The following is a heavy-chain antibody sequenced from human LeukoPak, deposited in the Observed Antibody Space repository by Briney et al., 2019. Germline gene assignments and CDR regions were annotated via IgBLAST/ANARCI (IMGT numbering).Heavy chain of an antibody. CDR3: AQFGLTYNCSGGSCWDGVVY. CDR2: IITIIGVA. CDR1: GGTSSTYA. D-gene: IGHD2-15*01. V-gene: IGHV1-69*04. J-gene: IGHJ4*02. Sequence: ASVRVSCTNSGGTSSTYAIRWVRQGPGEGVEWMGRIITIIGVANLAQKFQGRVSITADKSTSTPYMELSNLRSEDTAVYYCAQFGLTYNCSGGSCWDGVVYWGQGTLVTVSS.